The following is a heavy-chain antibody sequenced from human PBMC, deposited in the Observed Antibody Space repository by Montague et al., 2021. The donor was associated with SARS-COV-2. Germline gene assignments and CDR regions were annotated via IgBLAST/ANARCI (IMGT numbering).Heavy chain of an antibody. CDR2: ISNSGGS. J-gene: IGHJ4*02. CDR1: GFAFSDYA. V-gene: IGHV3-23*01. D-gene: IGHD2-2*01. CDR3: AKQGCSSTSCYANC. Sequence: SLRLSCAASGFAFSDYAMSWVRQAPGKGLGWVSAISNSGGSYYADSVKGRFTMSRDNSKNTLYLQMNSLRAEDTAVYYCAKQGCSSTSCYANCWGQGTLVTVSS.